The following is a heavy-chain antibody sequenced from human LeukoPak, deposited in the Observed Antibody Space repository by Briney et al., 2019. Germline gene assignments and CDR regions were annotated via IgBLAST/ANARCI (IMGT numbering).Heavy chain of an antibody. CDR2: SHFIGGT. Sequence: SETLCLSCAVSSGSISVYFWSWVRQPPGKGLEWIAFSHFIGGTNYNPSLKSRVTISLDTSTNQFSLKLSSQSAADTAVYYCARVTYYYDSSGFYYYYYYRDVWGRGTTVTVSS. V-gene: IGHV4-59*12. D-gene: IGHD3-22*01. J-gene: IGHJ6*03. CDR1: SGSISVYF. CDR3: ARVTYYYDSSGFYYYYYYRDV.